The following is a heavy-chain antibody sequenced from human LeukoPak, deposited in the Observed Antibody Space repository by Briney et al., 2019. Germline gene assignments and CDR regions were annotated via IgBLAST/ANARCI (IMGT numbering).Heavy chain of an antibody. CDR1: GFIFSNYA. Sequence: GGSLRLSCAASGFIFSNYALTWVRQAPGKGLEWVSSISGSGADTYYADSVKGRFTLSRDNSKSMLYLQINSLRADDTAIYYCAKIFYDFWSGYPYYFDYWGQGILVTVSS. D-gene: IGHD3-3*01. CDR3: AKIFYDFWSGYPYYFDY. CDR2: ISGSGADT. V-gene: IGHV3-23*01. J-gene: IGHJ4*02.